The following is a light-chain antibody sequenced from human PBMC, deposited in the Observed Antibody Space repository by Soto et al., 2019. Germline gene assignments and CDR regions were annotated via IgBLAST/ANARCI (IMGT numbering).Light chain of an antibody. J-gene: IGKJ4*01. CDR3: QQYTSYPLT. CDR1: QSISNW. V-gene: IGKV1-5*03. CDR2: KAS. Sequence: DIQMTQSPSTLSASVGDRVTITCRASQSISNWLAWYQLKPGKAPKLLIYKASSLESGVPSRFSGSGSGTESTLPLSTLQSHDIANNFRQQYTSYPLTFGGGTKVEIK.